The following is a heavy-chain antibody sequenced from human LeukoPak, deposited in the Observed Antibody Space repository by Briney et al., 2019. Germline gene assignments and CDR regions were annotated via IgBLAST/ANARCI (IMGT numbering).Heavy chain of an antibody. CDR1: GGSISSSTYY. Sequence: SETLSLTCTVSGGSISSSTYYWGWVRQPPGKGPEWIGSMYYSGSTYYNPSLKSRVTISVDASKNQFSLKLSSVTAADTAVYYCARDAGHQVSRRNYYAMDVWGQGTTVTVSS. CDR2: MYYSGST. CDR3: ARDAGHQVSRRNYYAMDV. J-gene: IGHJ6*02. D-gene: IGHD2-2*01. V-gene: IGHV4-39*07.